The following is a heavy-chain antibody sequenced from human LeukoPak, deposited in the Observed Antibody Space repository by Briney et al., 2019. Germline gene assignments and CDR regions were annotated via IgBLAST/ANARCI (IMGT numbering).Heavy chain of an antibody. Sequence: SQTLSLTCAISGDSVSSNSASWNWIRQSPSRGLEWLGRTYYRSKWYNESAISVKSRITINPDTSKNQFSLKLSSVTAADTAVYYCARGLGDFYDTSGYEYYFDYWGQGTLVTVSS. CDR3: ARGLGDFYDTSGYEYYFDY. CDR1: GDSVSSNSAS. V-gene: IGHV6-1*01. D-gene: IGHD3-22*01. CDR2: TYYRSKWYN. J-gene: IGHJ4*02.